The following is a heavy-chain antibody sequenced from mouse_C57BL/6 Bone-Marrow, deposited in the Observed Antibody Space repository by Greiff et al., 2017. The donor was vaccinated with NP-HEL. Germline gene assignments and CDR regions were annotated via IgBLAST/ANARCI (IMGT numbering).Heavy chain of an antibody. CDR2: IDPSDSET. CDR1: GYTFTSYW. Sequence: QVQLKQPGAELVRPGSSVKLSCKASGYTFTSYWMHWVKQRPIKGLEWIGNIDPSDSETHYNQKFKDKATLTVDKSSSTAYMQLSSLTSEDSAVEYCAREGTVVAHWYFDVWGTGTTVTVSS. V-gene: IGHV1-52*01. D-gene: IGHD1-1*01. J-gene: IGHJ1*03. CDR3: AREGTVVAHWYFDV.